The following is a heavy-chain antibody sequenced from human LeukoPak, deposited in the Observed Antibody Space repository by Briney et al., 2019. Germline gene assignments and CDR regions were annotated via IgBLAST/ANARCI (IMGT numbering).Heavy chain of an antibody. Sequence: GGSLRLSCAASGFTFSSYSMNWVRQAPGKGLEWVSSISSSSSYIYYADSVKGRFTISRDNAKNSLYLQMNSLRAEDTAVYYCARTLYCSSTSCYYYYGMDVWGQGTTVTVSS. V-gene: IGHV3-21*01. CDR3: ARTLYCSSTSCYYYYGMDV. D-gene: IGHD2-2*01. CDR2: ISSSSSYI. CDR1: GFTFSSYS. J-gene: IGHJ6*02.